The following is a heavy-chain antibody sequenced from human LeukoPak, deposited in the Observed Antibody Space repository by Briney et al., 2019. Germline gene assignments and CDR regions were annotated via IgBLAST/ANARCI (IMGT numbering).Heavy chain of an antibody. CDR1: GFTVSSNY. Sequence: GGSLRLSCAASGFTVSSNYMSWVRQAPGKGLEWVSVIYSGGSTYYADSVKGRFTISRDNSKNTLYLQMNSLRAEDTAVYYCAKDRLVPSQPVDYWGQGTLVTVSS. CDR2: IYSGGST. CDR3: AKDRLVPSQPVDY. V-gene: IGHV3-53*01. J-gene: IGHJ4*02. D-gene: IGHD3-9*01.